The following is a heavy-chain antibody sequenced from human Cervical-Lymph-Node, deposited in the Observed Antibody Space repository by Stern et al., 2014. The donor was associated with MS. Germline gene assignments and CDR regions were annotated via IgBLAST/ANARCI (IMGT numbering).Heavy chain of an antibody. CDR2: IWYDGSNP. V-gene: IGHV3-33*01. CDR1: GFSFSRYA. Sequence: VQLEESGGGVVQPGRSLRLSCAASGFSFSRYAMHWVRQAPGKGLEWGALIWYDGSNPYYADSVTGRFTISRDNFKNTLYLQMNSLRAEDTAVYYCASAYSSSHYYFDYWGQGTLVTVSS. D-gene: IGHD6-13*01. CDR3: ASAYSSSHYYFDY. J-gene: IGHJ4*02.